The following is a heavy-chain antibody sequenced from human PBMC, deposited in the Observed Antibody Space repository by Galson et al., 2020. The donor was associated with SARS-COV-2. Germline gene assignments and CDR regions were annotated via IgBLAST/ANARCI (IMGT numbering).Heavy chain of an antibody. D-gene: IGHD6-19*01. CDR1: GGSIINLNW. V-gene: IGHV4-4*02. J-gene: IGHJ3*02. CDR2: IHFLGKT. Sequence: SETLSLTCAISGGSIINLNWWSWVRQPPGKGLEWIDEIHFLGKTNYNPSLMSRVTISVDKSEDQLSLRLNSVTAADTAMYYCVRVGPVAGAVYAFDIWGQGTMVTVSS. CDR3: VRVGPVAGAVYAFDI.